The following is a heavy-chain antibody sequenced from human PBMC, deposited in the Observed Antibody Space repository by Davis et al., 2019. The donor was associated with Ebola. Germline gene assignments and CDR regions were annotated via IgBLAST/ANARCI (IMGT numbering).Heavy chain of an antibody. CDR1: GYTFTGYY. Sequence: ASVKVSCKASGYTFTGYYMHWVRQAPGQGLEWMGWINPNSGGTNYAQKFQGRVTMTRDTSTSTVYMELSSLRSEDTAVYYCARDVRYCSGGSCYPEGDYWGQGTLVTVSS. D-gene: IGHD2-15*01. V-gene: IGHV1-2*02. CDR2: INPNSGGT. CDR3: ARDVRYCSGGSCYPEGDY. J-gene: IGHJ4*02.